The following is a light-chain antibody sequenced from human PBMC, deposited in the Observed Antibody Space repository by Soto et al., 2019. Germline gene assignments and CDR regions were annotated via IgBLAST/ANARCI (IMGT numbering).Light chain of an antibody. CDR1: QTVFTGSNNKNY. CDR2: WAT. J-gene: IGKJ4*01. CDR3: HQYFTLPS. Sequence: IVMTQSPASLTLSLGERASISCKSSQTVFTGSNNKNYLAWYQHKPGQAPKLLMYWATARESGVPDRFRGSGFGTEFTLTITSVQAEDVAVYYCHQYFTLPSFGGGTQVDIK. V-gene: IGKV4-1*01.